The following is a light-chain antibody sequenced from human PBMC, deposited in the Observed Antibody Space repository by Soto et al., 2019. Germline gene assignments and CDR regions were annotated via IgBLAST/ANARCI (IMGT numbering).Light chain of an antibody. CDR2: DAS. V-gene: IGKV3-11*01. CDR3: QQRSNWPTT. Sequence: EIVLTQSPATLSLSPGERATLSCRASQSVSSYLAWHQQKPGQAPRLLIYDASNRATGIPARFSGSGSGTDFTLTISSLEPEDFAVYYCQQRSNWPTTFGPGTKVDIK. J-gene: IGKJ3*01. CDR1: QSVSSY.